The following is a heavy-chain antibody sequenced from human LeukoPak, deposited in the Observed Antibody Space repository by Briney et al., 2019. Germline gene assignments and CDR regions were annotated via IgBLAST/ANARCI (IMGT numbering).Heavy chain of an antibody. Sequence: GGSLRLSCAASGFTFDDYAMPWVRQAPGKGLEWVSGISWNSGSIGYADSVKGRFTISRDNAKNSLYLQMNSLRAEDTALYYCAKGLSYYYYYGMDVWGQGTTVTVSS. CDR2: ISWNSGSI. J-gene: IGHJ6*02. V-gene: IGHV3-9*01. CDR3: AKGLSYYYYYGMDV. CDR1: GFTFDDYA.